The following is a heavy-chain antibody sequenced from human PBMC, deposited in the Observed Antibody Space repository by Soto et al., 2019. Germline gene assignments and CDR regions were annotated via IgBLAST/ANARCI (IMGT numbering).Heavy chain of an antibody. J-gene: IGHJ5*02. CDR1: GGSISSGDYY. D-gene: IGHD3-3*01. Sequence: QVQLQESGPGLVKPSQTLSLTCTVSGGSISSGDYYWSWIRQPPGKGLEWIGYIYYSGSTYYNPSLKSRVTLSVDTSKNQFSLKLSSVTAADTAVYYCARGFHAWWGGYFPWGQGTLVTVSS. V-gene: IGHV4-30-4*01. CDR3: ARGFHAWWGGYFP. CDR2: IYYSGST.